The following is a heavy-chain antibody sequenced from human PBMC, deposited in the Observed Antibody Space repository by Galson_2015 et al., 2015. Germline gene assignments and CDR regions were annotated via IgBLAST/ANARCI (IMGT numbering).Heavy chain of an antibody. J-gene: IGHJ6*02. D-gene: IGHD1-7*01. V-gene: IGHV3-30*18. CDR1: GFTFSSYG. Sequence: SLRLSCAASGFTFSSYGMHWVRQAPGKGLEWVAVISYDGSNKYYADSVKGRFTISRDNSKNTLYLQMNSLRAEDTAVYYCAKGVAGTKVYYYGMDVWGQGTTVTVSS. CDR3: AKGVAGTKVYYYGMDV. CDR2: ISYDGSNK.